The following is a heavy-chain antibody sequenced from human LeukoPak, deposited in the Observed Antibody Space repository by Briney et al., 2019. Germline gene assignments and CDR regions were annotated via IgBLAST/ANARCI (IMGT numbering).Heavy chain of an antibody. Sequence: PSETQSLTCTVSGGSLGTYYWSWIRQSPGKGLEWIGYIYVTGSTRYNPYLQSRVTISVDTSSNQFFLKMSSVTAADTAVYYCARHIGGGIEDMDVWGKGTKVTVSS. V-gene: IGHV4-59*08. CDR1: GGSLGTYY. D-gene: IGHD3-16*02. J-gene: IGHJ6*03. CDR2: IYVTGST. CDR3: ARHIGGGIEDMDV.